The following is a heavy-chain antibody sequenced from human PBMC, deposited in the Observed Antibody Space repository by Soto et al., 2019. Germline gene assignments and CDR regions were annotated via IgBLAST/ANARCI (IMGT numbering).Heavy chain of an antibody. CDR1: GGSISSYY. Sequence: AESLSLTCPVSGGSISSYYWSWIRQPPGKGLEWIGYISYSGRTNYNPSLKSRVTISVDTSKNQLSLKLSSVTSADTAVYYCARHPGYDRSTYYRNWLDPWGQGTLVTVSS. V-gene: IGHV4-59*08. CDR2: ISYSGRT. D-gene: IGHD3-22*01. J-gene: IGHJ5*02. CDR3: ARHPGYDRSTYYRNWLDP.